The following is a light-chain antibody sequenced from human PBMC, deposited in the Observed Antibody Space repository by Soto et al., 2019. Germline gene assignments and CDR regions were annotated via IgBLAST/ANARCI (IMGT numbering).Light chain of an antibody. CDR1: QSVSSSY. CDR3: QQYSSSPLT. V-gene: IGKV3-20*01. J-gene: IGKJ4*02. CDR2: GAS. Sequence: EIVLTQSPGTLSLSPGERATLSCRASQSVSSSYLAWYQQKPGQAPRLLIFGASSRATGIPDRFSGSGSGTDVTLTISRLEREDFAVYCCQQYSSSPLTVGGGTKVEIK.